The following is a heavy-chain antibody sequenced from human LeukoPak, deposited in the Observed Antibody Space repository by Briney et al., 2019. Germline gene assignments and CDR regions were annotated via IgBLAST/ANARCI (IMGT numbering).Heavy chain of an antibody. J-gene: IGHJ4*02. CDR2: ISSSSSYI. Sequence: GESLRLSCAASGFTFSSYSMNWVRQAPGKGLEWVSSISSSSSYIYYADSVKGRFTISRDNAKNSLYLQMNSLRAEDTAVYYCARVGRWLQLNYFDYWGQGTLVTVSS. CDR1: GFTFSSYS. V-gene: IGHV3-21*01. D-gene: IGHD5-24*01. CDR3: ARVGRWLQLNYFDY.